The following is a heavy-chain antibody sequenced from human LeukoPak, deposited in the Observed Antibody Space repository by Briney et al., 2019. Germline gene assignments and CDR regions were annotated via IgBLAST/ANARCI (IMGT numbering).Heavy chain of an antibody. CDR1: GFTFSDYY. Sequence: PGGSLRLSCAASGFTFSDYYMSWIRQAPGKGLEWVSYISSSGSTIYYADSVKGRFTISRDNAKNSLYLQMNSLRAEDTAVYYCARVRLAGMDTAMAYYFDYWGQGTLVTVSS. CDR2: ISSSGSTI. CDR3: ARVRLAGMDTAMAYYFDY. J-gene: IGHJ4*02. D-gene: IGHD5-18*01. V-gene: IGHV3-11*01.